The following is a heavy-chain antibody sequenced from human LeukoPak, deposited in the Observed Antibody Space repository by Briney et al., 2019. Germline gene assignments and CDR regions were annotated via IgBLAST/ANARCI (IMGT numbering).Heavy chain of an antibody. J-gene: IGHJ4*02. CDR3: AKYHYGSGTSLGY. CDR1: GFTFSSYW. CDR2: INMDGSEK. V-gene: IGHV3-7*01. D-gene: IGHD3-10*01. Sequence: GGSLRLSCAASGFTFSSYWMTWVRQAPGKGLEWVANINMDGSEKSYEDSVEGRFTISRDNAKDSLYLQMNSLRAEDTAVYYCAKYHYGSGTSLGYWGQGTLVTVSS.